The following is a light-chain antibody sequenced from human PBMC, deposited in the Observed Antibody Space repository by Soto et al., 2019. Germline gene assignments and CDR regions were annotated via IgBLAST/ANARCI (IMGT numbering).Light chain of an antibody. CDR2: DVS. CDR1: SSDVRGYDY. J-gene: IGLJ1*01. CDR3: SSYTSSSTPYV. Sequence: QSALTQPASVSGSPGQSITISCTGSSSDVRGYDYVSWYQHHPGKAPKLMIHDVSNRPSGVSNRFSGSKSGNTASLTISGLQAEYEADYYCSSYTSSSTPYVFGTVTKLTVL. V-gene: IGLV2-14*03.